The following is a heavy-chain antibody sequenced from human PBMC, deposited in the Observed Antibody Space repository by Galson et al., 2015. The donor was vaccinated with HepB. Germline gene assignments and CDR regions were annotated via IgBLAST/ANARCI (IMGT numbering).Heavy chain of an antibody. D-gene: IGHD3-22*01. V-gene: IGHV4-59*01. Sequence: SETLSLTCTVSGDSTSTYYWSWIRQPPGKGLEWLGYVYYSGSTKYNPSLKSRVTISLDTSRNQFSLKLSSVTAADTAVYYCARGDDSTGYGDSWGQGTLVTVSS. CDR2: VYYSGST. J-gene: IGHJ4*02. CDR3: ARGDDSTGYGDS. CDR1: GDSTSTYY.